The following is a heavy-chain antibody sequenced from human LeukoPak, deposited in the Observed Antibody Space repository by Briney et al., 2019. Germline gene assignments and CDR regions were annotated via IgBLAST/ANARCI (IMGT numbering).Heavy chain of an antibody. D-gene: IGHD3-16*01. CDR1: GGTFSSYA. J-gene: IGHJ1*01. CDR3: ARSPDPNAWAEYFQH. Sequence: SVKVSCKASGGTFSSYAISWVRQAPGQGLEWMGRIIPIFGTANYAQKFQGRVTITTDESTSTANMELSSLRSEDTAVYYCARSPDPNAWAEYFQHWGQGTLVTVSS. CDR2: IIPIFGTA. V-gene: IGHV1-69*05.